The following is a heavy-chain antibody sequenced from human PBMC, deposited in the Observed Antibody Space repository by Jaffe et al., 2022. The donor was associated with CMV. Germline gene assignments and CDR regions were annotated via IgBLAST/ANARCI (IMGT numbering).Heavy chain of an antibody. Sequence: QVQLVQSGAEVKKPGASVKVSCKTSGYTFTNYDINWVRQASGQGLEWMGWMNPNSGNTGSVLKFQGRVTMTRDTSIGTAYMELHSLKSEDTAVYFCARGGSSVTYDYNGMDVWGQGTTVTVSS. CDR1: GYTFTNYD. CDR3: ARGGSSVTYDYNGMDV. D-gene: IGHD2-8*01. J-gene: IGHJ6*02. CDR2: MNPNSGNT. V-gene: IGHV1-8*01.